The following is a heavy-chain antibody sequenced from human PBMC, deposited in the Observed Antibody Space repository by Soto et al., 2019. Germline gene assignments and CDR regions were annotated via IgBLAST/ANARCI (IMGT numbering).Heavy chain of an antibody. CDR2: ISSSSSYT. D-gene: IGHD2-2*01. CDR1: GFTFSDYY. J-gene: IGHJ4*02. V-gene: IGHV3-11*06. Sequence: GGSLRLSCAASGFTFSDYYMSWIRQAPGKGLEWVSYISSSSSYTNYADSVKGRFTISRDNAKNSLYLQMNSLRAEDTAVYYCARDLRGEPAAMVHFDYWGQGTLVTVSS. CDR3: ARDLRGEPAAMVHFDY.